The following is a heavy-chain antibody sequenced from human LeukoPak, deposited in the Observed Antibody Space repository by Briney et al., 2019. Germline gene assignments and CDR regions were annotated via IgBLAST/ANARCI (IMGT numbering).Heavy chain of an antibody. J-gene: IGHJ4*02. Sequence: TGGSLRLSCAASGFTFSSYWMSWVRQAPGQGLEWVSSISGGSTYIYYADSVKGRFSISRDNAKNSLYLQMNSLRAEDTAVYYCARPMEGYSGSGSWYFDYWGQGILVTVSS. V-gene: IGHV3-21*01. CDR3: ARPMEGYSGSGSWYFDY. CDR1: GFTFSSYW. CDR2: ISGGSTYI. D-gene: IGHD3-10*01.